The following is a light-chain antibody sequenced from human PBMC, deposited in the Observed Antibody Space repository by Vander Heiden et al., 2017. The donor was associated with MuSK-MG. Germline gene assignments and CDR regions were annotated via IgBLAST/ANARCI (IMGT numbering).Light chain of an antibody. J-gene: IGLJ2*01. Sequence: SYELTQPPSVSVSPGQTATITCSGDKLGHKYVHWYQQKPGQSPVLDIHQDTKRPSGIPDRFSGFNSENTATLTISETQVLDGADYYCQAWDSDTALFGGGTKLTVL. CDR1: KLGHKY. CDR2: QDT. V-gene: IGLV3-1*01. CDR3: QAWDSDTAL.